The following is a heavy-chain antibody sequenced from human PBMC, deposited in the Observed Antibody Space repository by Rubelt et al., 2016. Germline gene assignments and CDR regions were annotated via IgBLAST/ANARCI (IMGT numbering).Heavy chain of an antibody. CDR1: GGTFSSYA. V-gene: IGHV1-2*02. CDR3: ARERDDYGDY. CDR2: INPNSGGT. Sequence: QVQLVQSGAEVKKPGSSVKVSCKASGGTFSSYAISWVRQAPGQGLEWMGWINPNSGGTNYAQKFQGRVTMTRDTSISTAYMELGRLRSDDTAVYYCARERDDYGDYWGQGTLVTVSS. J-gene: IGHJ4*02. D-gene: IGHD5-24*01.